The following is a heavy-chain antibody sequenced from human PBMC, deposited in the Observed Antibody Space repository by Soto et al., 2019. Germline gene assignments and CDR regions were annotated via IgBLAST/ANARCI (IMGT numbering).Heavy chain of an antibody. Sequence: PSEPLSLTCSVAGGSIGGYCWSWIRHPPGKGLEWIGYIYYSGSTNYNPSLKSRVTISVDTSKNQFSLKLSSVTAADTAVYYCARHNGYYYYYMDVWGKGTTVTVSS. CDR1: GGSIGGYC. CDR2: IYYSGST. CDR3: ARHNGYYYYYMDV. J-gene: IGHJ6*03. V-gene: IGHV4-59*01. D-gene: IGHD2-8*01.